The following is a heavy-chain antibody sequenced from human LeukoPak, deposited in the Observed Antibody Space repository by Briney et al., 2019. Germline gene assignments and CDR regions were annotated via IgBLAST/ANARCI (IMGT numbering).Heavy chain of an antibody. CDR1: GFTFSNAW. J-gene: IGHJ3*02. D-gene: IGHD3-10*01. Sequence: KAGGSPRLSCAASGFTFSNAWMSWVRQAPGKGLEWVGRIKSKTDGGTTDYAAPVKGRFTISRDDSKTTLYLQMDSLKTGDTAVYYCTSDIRGLVRGVIPFNAFDIWGQGTMVTVSS. V-gene: IGHV3-15*01. CDR2: IKSKTDGGTT. CDR3: TSDIRGLVRGVIPFNAFDI.